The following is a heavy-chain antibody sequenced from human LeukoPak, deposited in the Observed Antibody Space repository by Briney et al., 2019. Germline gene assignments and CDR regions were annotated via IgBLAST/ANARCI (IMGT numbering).Heavy chain of an antibody. J-gene: IGHJ6*02. V-gene: IGHV1-8*01. CDR2: MNPNSGNT. CDR1: GYTFTSYD. Sequence: ASVKVSCKASGYTFTSYDNNWVRQATGQGLEWMGWMNPNSGNTGYAQKFQGRVTMTRNTSISTAYMELSSLRSEDTAVYYCARRGSPYCSSTSCYFIFHYYYGMDVWGQGTTVTVSS. D-gene: IGHD2-2*01. CDR3: ARRGSPYCSSTSCYFIFHYYYGMDV.